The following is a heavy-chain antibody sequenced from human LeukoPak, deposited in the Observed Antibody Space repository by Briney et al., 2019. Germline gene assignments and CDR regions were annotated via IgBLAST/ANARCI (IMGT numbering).Heavy chain of an antibody. D-gene: IGHD1-26*01. CDR2: INPNSGGT. CDR1: GYTFTGYF. J-gene: IGHJ4*02. Sequence: ASVKVSCKASGYTFTGYFMHWVRQAPGQGLEWMGWINPNSGGTNFAQKFQGRVTMTRDTSISTAYMELSRLRSDGTAVYYCAREREDSGNYYDYWGQGALVTVSS. V-gene: IGHV1-2*02. CDR3: AREREDSGNYYDY.